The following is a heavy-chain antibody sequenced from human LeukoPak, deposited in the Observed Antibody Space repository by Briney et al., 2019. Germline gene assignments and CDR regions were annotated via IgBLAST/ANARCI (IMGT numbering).Heavy chain of an antibody. CDR1: GFTFSSYS. Sequence: GGSLRLSCAASGFTFSSYSMNWVRQAPGKGLEWVSYISSSSSTIYYADSVKGRFTISRDNAKNSLYLQMNSLRAEDTAVCYCARGPTLRFLEWSNWFDPWGQGTLVTVSS. D-gene: IGHD3-3*01. CDR2: ISSSSSTI. CDR3: ARGPTLRFLEWSNWFDP. J-gene: IGHJ5*02. V-gene: IGHV3-48*01.